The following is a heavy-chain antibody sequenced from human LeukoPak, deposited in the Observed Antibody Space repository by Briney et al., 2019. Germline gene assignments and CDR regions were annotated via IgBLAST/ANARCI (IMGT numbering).Heavy chain of an antibody. V-gene: IGHV3-23*01. Sequence: PGGSLRLSCAASGFTFSSYAMSWVRQAPGKGLEWVSAISGSGGSTYYADSVKGRFTISGDNSKNTLYLQMNSLRAEDTAVYYCATYVWGSYRLTLSPNFDYWGQGTLVTVSS. CDR1: GFTFSSYA. J-gene: IGHJ4*02. CDR2: ISGSGGST. D-gene: IGHD3-16*02. CDR3: ATYVWGSYRLTLSPNFDY.